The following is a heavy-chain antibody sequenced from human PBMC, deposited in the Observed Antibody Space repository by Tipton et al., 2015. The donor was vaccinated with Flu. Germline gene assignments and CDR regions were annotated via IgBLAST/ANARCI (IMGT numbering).Heavy chain of an antibody. CDR2: ISGPGDRT. Sequence: SLRLSCAASGFTFTIYAVSWVRQAPGRGLEWVSSISGPGDRTYYADSVKGRFTISRDNSRTTLYLQMNSLRAEDTAIYYCAKDRGQVAAAGFDYWGQGTLVTVSS. D-gene: IGHD6-13*01. V-gene: IGHV3-23*01. CDR1: GFTFTIYA. J-gene: IGHJ4*02. CDR3: AKDRGQVAAAGFDY.